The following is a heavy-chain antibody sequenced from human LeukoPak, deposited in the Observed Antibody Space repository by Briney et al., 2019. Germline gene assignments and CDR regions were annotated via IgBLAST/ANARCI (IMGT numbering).Heavy chain of an antibody. V-gene: IGHV3-23*01. CDR3: AKKTPGTYPFDY. CDR2: SGTAGDT. Sequence: PGGSLTLSCAASGFTFMTSAMNWVRQAPGKGLEWVSASGTAGDTYYADSVKGRFTISRDNSRNMLFLQMTSLRTEDTAIYLCAKKTPGTYPFDYWGQGTLVTVSP. D-gene: IGHD6-13*01. J-gene: IGHJ4*02. CDR1: GFTFMTSA.